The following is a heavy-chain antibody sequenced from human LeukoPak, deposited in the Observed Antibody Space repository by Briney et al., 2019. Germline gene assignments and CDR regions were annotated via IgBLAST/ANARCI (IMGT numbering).Heavy chain of an antibody. J-gene: IGHJ6*02. CDR1: GFTFSSYS. CDR2: ISSSSSYI. V-gene: IGHV3-21*01. D-gene: IGHD3-22*01. Sequence: GGSLRLSCAAPGFTFSSYSMNWVRQAPGKGLEWVSSISSSSSYIYYADSVKGRFTISRDNAKNSLYLQMNSLRAEDTAVYYCARAPSLYDSSGYYYVGMDVWGQGTTVTVSS. CDR3: ARAPSLYDSSGYYYVGMDV.